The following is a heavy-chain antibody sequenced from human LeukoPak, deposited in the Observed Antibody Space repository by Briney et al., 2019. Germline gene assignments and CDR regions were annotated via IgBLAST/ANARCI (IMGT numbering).Heavy chain of an antibody. CDR1: GFTFDDYG. Sequence: GGSLRLSCAASGFTFDDYGMSWVRQAPGKGLEWVSGINWNGGSTGYADSVKGRFTISRDNAKNSLYLQRNSLRAEDTALYYCARSGSGYSYGNWAFDIWGQGTMVTVSS. CDR3: ARSGSGYSYGNWAFDI. J-gene: IGHJ3*02. D-gene: IGHD5-18*01. CDR2: INWNGGST. V-gene: IGHV3-20*04.